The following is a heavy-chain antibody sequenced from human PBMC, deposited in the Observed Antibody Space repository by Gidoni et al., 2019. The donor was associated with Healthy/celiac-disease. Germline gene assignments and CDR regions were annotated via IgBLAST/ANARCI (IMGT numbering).Heavy chain of an antibody. J-gene: IGHJ3*02. CDR1: GFTSSSYS. Sequence: EVQLVESGGGLVKPGGSLRLSCAASGFTSSSYSMNWVRQAPGKGLEWVSSISSSSSYIYYADSVKGRFTISRDNAKNSLYLQMNSLRAEDTAVYYCARDLHYYDSSGYYLDAFDIWGQGTMVTVSS. CDR2: ISSSSSYI. V-gene: IGHV3-21*01. D-gene: IGHD3-22*01. CDR3: ARDLHYYDSSGYYLDAFDI.